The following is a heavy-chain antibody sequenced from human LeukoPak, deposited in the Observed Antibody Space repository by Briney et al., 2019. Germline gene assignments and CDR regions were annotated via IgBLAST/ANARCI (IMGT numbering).Heavy chain of an antibody. Sequence: GGSLRLSCAASGFTFSSYWMSWVRQAPGKGLEWVANIKQDGSEKYYVDSVKGRFTISRDNSKNTLYLQMNSLRAEDTAVYYCAKGRPWIQLWTDFDYWGQGTLVTVSS. J-gene: IGHJ4*02. CDR1: GFTFSSYW. V-gene: IGHV3-7*03. CDR3: AKGRPWIQLWTDFDY. CDR2: IKQDGSEK. D-gene: IGHD5-18*01.